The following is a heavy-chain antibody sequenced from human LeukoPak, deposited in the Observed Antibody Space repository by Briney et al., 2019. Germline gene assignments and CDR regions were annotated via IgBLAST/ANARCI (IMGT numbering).Heavy chain of an antibody. CDR3: TTDLGTYYHGSQRLIPIDY. CDR1: GFIFSTYW. V-gene: IGHV3-15*01. Sequence: GGSLRLSCGASGFIFSTYWMSWVRQAPGKGLEWIGRIKSKTDGETTNYAEPVRGRFTISRDDSKSAVYLQMNSLKIEDTAVYYCTTDLGTYYHGSQRLIPIDYWGQGTLVTVSS. D-gene: IGHD3-10*01. J-gene: IGHJ4*02. CDR2: IKSKTDGETT.